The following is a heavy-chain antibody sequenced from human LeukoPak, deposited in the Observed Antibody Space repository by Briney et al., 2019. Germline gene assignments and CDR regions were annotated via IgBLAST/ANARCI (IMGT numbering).Heavy chain of an antibody. Sequence: QPGGSLRLSCAASGFSFSSYSMNWVRQAPGKGLEWVSYISSSSGTIYYADSVKGRFTISRDNAKNSLYLQMNSLRDEDTAVYYCARDRVVVTAVHYPDYWGQGSLVTVSS. CDR3: ARDRVVVTAVHYPDY. J-gene: IGHJ4*02. V-gene: IGHV3-48*02. CDR2: ISSSSGTI. D-gene: IGHD2-21*02. CDR1: GFSFSSYS.